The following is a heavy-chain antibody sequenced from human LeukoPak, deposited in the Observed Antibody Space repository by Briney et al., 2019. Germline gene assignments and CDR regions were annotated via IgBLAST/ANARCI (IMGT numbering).Heavy chain of an antibody. CDR3: ARRSGTQVGPPGDYYFYYMDV. V-gene: IGHV4-61*02. J-gene: IGHJ6*03. CDR2: IYTSGST. Sequence: SETLSLTCTVSSGSISSGSYYWSWIRQPAGKGLEWIGRIYTSGSTNYNPSLKSRVTISVDTSKNQFSLKLSSVTAADTAVYYCARRSGTQVGPPGDYYFYYMDVWGKGTTVSVS. D-gene: IGHD3-10*01. CDR1: SGSISSGSYY.